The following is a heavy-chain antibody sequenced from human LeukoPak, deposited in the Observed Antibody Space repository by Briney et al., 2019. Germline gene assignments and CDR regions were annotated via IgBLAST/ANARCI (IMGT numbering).Heavy chain of an antibody. CDR3: ARVTGSIDY. V-gene: IGHV1-8*01. Sequence: ASVKVSCKASGYTLTSYDINWGRQATGEGLEWMGWMNPKSGNTGYAQKFQGRVTMTRDTSISTAYMELGSLTSEDTAVYYCARVTGSIDYWGQGTLVTVSS. CDR2: MNPKSGNT. CDR1: GYTLTSYD. D-gene: IGHD6-13*01. J-gene: IGHJ4*02.